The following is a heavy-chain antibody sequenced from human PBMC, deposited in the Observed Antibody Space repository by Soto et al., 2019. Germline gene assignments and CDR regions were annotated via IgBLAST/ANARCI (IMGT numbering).Heavy chain of an antibody. CDR3: ARAYYYDSSVYYRWFDP. Sequence: PGGSLRLSCAASGFTFSSYGMHWVRQAPGKGLDWVAAIWYDGSNQYYADSVKGRFTISRDNFKNTLYLQVNSLRAEDTAVYYCARAYYYDSSVYYRWFDPWGQGTLVTVSS. V-gene: IGHV3-33*01. J-gene: IGHJ5*02. D-gene: IGHD3-22*01. CDR2: IWYDGSNQ. CDR1: GFTFSSYG.